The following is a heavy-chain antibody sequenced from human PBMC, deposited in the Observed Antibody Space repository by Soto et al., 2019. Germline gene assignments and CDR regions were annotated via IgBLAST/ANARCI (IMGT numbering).Heavy chain of an antibody. V-gene: IGHV3-23*01. Sequence: GGSLRLSCAASGFTFSSYAMSWVRQAPGKGLEWVSIITSGGRTYYADSVKGRFTISRDNSKNTVYLQMNSLRAEDTAVYYCAKDYSTVTTDPLSVVLFDYWGQGA. J-gene: IGHJ4*02. CDR2: ITSGGRT. CDR3: AKDYSTVTTDPLSVVLFDY. CDR1: GFTFSSYA. D-gene: IGHD4-17*01.